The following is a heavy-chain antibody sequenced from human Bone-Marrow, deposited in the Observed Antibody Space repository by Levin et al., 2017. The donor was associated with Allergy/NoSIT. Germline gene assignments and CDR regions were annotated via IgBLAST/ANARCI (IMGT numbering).Heavy chain of an antibody. Sequence: PGGSLRLSCEASGFTFSTYGMHWVRQAPGKGLQWVAVISYDGNYKYYGDSVKGRFTISSDNEENTAFLQMDSLTTEDTAVYYCVKESTARFLRYFHWLMGGSFDFWGQGALVTVSS. J-gene: IGHJ4*02. V-gene: IGHV3-30*18. CDR3: VKESTARFLRYFHWLMGGSFDF. CDR2: ISYDGNYK. D-gene: IGHD3-9*01. CDR1: GFTFSTYG.